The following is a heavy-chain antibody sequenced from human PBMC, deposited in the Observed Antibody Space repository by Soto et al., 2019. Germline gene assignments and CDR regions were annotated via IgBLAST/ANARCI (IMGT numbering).Heavy chain of an antibody. CDR2: XHXGXXX. D-gene: IGHD5-12*01. V-gene: IGHV4-38-2*02. CDR1: GYSITDAYY. Sequence: SETLSLTCAVSGYSITDAYYWAWIRQPPGKGLEWXGNXHXGXXXYXXPSLKSRGTISVDTSKNQRAPNLNSATAADTAVYYCARDLGYTSPDYWGQGTLVTVSS. CDR3: ARDLGYTSPDY. J-gene: IGHJ4*02.